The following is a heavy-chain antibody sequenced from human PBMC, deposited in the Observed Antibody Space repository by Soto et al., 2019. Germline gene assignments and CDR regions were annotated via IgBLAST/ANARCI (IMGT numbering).Heavy chain of an antibody. CDR2: MNPNSGNA. V-gene: IGHV1-8*01. J-gene: IGHJ6*02. CDR3: AREAATAIVGYYYYYGMDV. Sequence: VNVSCEDSGESITSYYSKWVQQAKRQGLELMGWMNPNSGNAGYAQKFQGRVTMTRNTSISTAYMELSSLRSEDTAVYYCAREAATAIVGYYYYYGMDVWGQGTTVTV. CDR1: GESITSYY. D-gene: IGHD2-21*02.